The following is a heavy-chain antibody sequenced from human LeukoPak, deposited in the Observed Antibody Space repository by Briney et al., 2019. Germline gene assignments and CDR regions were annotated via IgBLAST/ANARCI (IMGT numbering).Heavy chain of an antibody. CDR1: GGTFSSYA. V-gene: IGHV1-69*04. D-gene: IGHD2-15*01. J-gene: IGHJ4*02. CDR2: IIPILGTA. CDR3: ARWVAATPYYFDY. Sequence: ASVKVSCKASGGTFSSYAISWVRQAPGQGLEWMGRIIPILGTANYAQKFQGRVTITADKSTSTAYMELSSLRSEDTAVYYCARWVAATPYYFDYWGQGTLVTVSS.